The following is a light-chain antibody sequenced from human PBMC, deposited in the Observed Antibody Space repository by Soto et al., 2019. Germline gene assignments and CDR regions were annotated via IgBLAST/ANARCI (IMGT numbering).Light chain of an antibody. CDR2: EVT. V-gene: IGLV2-14*01. CDR3: NSYTSNNTCC. J-gene: IGLJ1*01. CDR1: SSGVGIYNY. Sequence: QSALTQPASVSGSPGQSITISCTGSSSGVGIYNYVSWYQQHPGKVPKLIIYEVTNRPSGVSNRFSGSKAGNTASLTISGIRPEDAAAYYCNSYTSNNTCCFGTGTKVAV.